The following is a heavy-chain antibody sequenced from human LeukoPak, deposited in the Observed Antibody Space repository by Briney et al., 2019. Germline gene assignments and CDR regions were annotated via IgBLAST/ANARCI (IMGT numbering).Heavy chain of an antibody. J-gene: IGHJ4*02. V-gene: IGHV3-48*03. CDR2: IGSSGAAI. CDR1: GFPFSIYE. Sequence: GGSLRLSCAVSGFPFSIYEMNWVRQAPGKGLEWASNIGSSGAAIYYADSVRGRFTISRDNAKNSLYLQMNSLRAEDTAVYYCALLAVASDFDYWGQGALVTASS. D-gene: IGHD6-19*01. CDR3: ALLAVASDFDY.